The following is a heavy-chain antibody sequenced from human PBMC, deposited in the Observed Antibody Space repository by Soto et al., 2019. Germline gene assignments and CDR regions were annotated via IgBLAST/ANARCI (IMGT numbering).Heavy chain of an antibody. D-gene: IGHD4-17*01. J-gene: IGHJ6*02. V-gene: IGHV5-10-1*01. CDR3: ASTLTYGDYDYYYGMDV. CDR2: IDPSDSYT. Sequence: LGESLKISCKGSGYSFTSYWISWVRQMPGKGLEWMGRIDPSDSYTNYSPSFQGHVTISADKSISTAYLQWSSLKAPDTAMYYCASTLTYGDYDYYYGMDVWGQGTTVTVSS. CDR1: GYSFTSYW.